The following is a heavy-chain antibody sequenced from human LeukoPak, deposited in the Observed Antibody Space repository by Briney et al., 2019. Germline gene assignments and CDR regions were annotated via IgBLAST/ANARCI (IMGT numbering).Heavy chain of an antibody. J-gene: IGHJ4*02. CDR3: ARVGLVSLITY. V-gene: IGHV4-31*03. CDR2: IYYSGTT. Sequence: SETLSLTCTVSGGSISNGGYYWSWVRQHPGKGLEWIGFIYYSGTTYYNPSLKSRVTFSEDTSKNQFSLKLRSVTAADTAVYYCARVGLVSLITYWGQGTLVTVSS. D-gene: IGHD3/OR15-3a*01. CDR1: GGSISNGGYY.